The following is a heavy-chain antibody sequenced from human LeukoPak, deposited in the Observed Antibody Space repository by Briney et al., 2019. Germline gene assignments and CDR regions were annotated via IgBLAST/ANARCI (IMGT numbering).Heavy chain of an antibody. J-gene: IGHJ4*02. CDR3: ARALPPSVNTPWK. CDR1: GFTFSSYW. V-gene: IGHV3-74*01. D-gene: IGHD1-1*01. CDR2: ISSDGSST. Sequence: GGSLRLSCAASGFTFSSYWMHWVRQAPGKGLVWVSRISSDGSSTGYADSVKGRFTIFRDNAKNTLYLQMNSLGAEDTAVYYCARALPPSVNTPWKWGQGTQVTVSS.